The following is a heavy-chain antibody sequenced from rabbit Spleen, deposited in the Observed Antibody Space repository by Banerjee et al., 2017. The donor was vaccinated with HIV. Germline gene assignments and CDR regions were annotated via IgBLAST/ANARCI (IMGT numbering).Heavy chain of an antibody. D-gene: IGHD2-1*01. V-gene: IGHV1S45*01. J-gene: IGHJ6*01. CDR2: IYTGNVKT. CDR1: GVSLNDKDV. Sequence: QEQLVESGGGLVQPEGSLTLTCKASGVSLNDKDVMCWVRQAPGKGLEWIGCIYTGNVKTYYASWAKGRFTISKTSSTTVTLQMTSLTVADTATYFCARSTYGYDDYGDLYYAAMDLWGPGTLV. CDR3: ARSTYGYDDYGDLYYAAMDL.